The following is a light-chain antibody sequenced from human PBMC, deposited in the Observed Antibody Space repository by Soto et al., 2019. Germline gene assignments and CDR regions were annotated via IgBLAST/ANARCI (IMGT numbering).Light chain of an antibody. CDR3: QQHNNWPPSIT. J-gene: IGKJ5*01. Sequence: EIVLTQSPATLSLSPGERATFSCRASQSVSSYLAWYQQKPGQAPRLLIYDASTRATGIAARFSGSGSRTDFTLTISSLEPEDFAGYYCQQHNNWPPSITFGQGTRLEIK. V-gene: IGKV3-11*01. CDR1: QSVSSY. CDR2: DAS.